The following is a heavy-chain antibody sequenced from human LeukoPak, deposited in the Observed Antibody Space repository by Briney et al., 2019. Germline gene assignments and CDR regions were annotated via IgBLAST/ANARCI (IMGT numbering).Heavy chain of an antibody. D-gene: IGHD2-2*01. CDR2: INPNGGGT. J-gene: IGHJ4*02. V-gene: IGHV1-2*02. Sequence: ASVKLSCKASGYTFTNYYIHWVRQAPGQGLEWMGYINPNGGGTNYANKFQGRVTMTRDTSISTAYTELTSLIATHTAVYFCARQPVVLVPAAILNGCCLWGQGPLVTVSS. CDR1: GYTFTNYY. CDR3: ARQPVVLVPAAILNGCCL.